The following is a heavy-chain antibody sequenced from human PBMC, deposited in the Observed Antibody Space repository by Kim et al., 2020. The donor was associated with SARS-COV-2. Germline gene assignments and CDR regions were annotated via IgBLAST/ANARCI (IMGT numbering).Heavy chain of an antibody. CDR2: DE. V-gene: IGHV3-7*01. CDR3: AVAGAGDFDI. J-gene: IGHJ3*02. Sequence: DEYDVDSVKGRFTISRDNAKKSLYLQLNSLRVEDTAMYYCAVAGAGDFDIWGQGTAVTVSS. D-gene: IGHD6-19*01.